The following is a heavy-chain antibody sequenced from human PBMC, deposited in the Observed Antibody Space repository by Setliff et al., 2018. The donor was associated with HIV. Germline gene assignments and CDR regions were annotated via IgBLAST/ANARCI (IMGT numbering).Heavy chain of an antibody. J-gene: IGHJ6*03. CDR2: ISGSGSGT. V-gene: IGHV3-23*01. CDR1: GFTFNTYG. CDR3: AREAALVGAPLHYYYYYMDV. D-gene: IGHD1-26*01. Sequence: GGSLRLSCSASGFTFNTYGMSWVRQAPGKGLEWVSVISGSGSGTFYADSVKGRFTISRDNSKNTLYLQMNSLRAEDTAVYYCAREAALVGAPLHYYYYYMDVWGKGATVTVSS.